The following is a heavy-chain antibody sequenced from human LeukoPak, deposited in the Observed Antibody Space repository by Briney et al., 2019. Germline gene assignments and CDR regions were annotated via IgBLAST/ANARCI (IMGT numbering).Heavy chain of an antibody. D-gene: IGHD3-22*01. Sequence: SETLSLTCTVSGGSISSSSYYWGWIRQPTGKGLEWIGSIYYSGSTYNNPSLKSRVTISMDTSKNQFSLKLSSVTAADTAVYYCARDVRNYYDSSGYYLFDYWGQGILVTVSS. CDR2: IYYSGST. V-gene: IGHV4-39*07. CDR3: ARDVRNYYDSSGYYLFDY. J-gene: IGHJ4*02. CDR1: GGSISSSSYY.